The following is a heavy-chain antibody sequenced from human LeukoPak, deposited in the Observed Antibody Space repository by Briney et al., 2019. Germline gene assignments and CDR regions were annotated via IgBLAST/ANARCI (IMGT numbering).Heavy chain of an antibody. D-gene: IGHD1-26*01. V-gene: IGHV1-18*01. CDR1: GYTFTSYG. Sequence: GASVNVSCTASGYTFTSYGISWVRQAPGQGLEWMGWISAYNGNTNYAQKLQGRVTMTTDTSTSTAYMELRSLRSDDTAVYYCARDRDSGSYSDYWGQGTLVTVSS. CDR2: ISAYNGNT. J-gene: IGHJ4*02. CDR3: ARDRDSGSYSDY.